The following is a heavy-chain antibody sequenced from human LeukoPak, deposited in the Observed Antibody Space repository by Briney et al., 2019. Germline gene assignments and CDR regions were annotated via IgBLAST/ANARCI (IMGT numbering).Heavy chain of an antibody. CDR3: ARDACSSTICQAGGNWFDP. CDR1: GYTFTSYY. J-gene: IGHJ5*02. Sequence: ASVKVSCKATGYTFTSYYMHWVRQSPGQGLEWMGTINPSGGSRSYAQKFQGRVTMTRDTSTSTVYMELSSLRSEDTAVYFCARDACSSTICQAGGNWFDPWGQGTLVIVS. V-gene: IGHV1-46*01. D-gene: IGHD2-2*01. CDR2: INPSGGSR.